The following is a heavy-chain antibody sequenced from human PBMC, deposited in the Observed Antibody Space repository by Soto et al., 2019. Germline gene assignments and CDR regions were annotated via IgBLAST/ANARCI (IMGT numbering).Heavy chain of an antibody. CDR3: AKVLVAATAKLSYYFDY. Sequence: GGSLRLSCAASGFTFSSYAMSWVRQAPGKGLEWVSAISGSGGSTYYADSVKGRFTISRDNSKNTLYLQMNSLRAEDTAVYYCAKVLVAATAKLSYYFDYWGQGTLVTVSS. J-gene: IGHJ4*02. CDR2: ISGSGGST. CDR1: GFTFSSYA. V-gene: IGHV3-23*01. D-gene: IGHD2-15*01.